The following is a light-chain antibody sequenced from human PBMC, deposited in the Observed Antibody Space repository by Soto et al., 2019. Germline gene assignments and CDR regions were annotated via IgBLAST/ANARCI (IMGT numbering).Light chain of an antibody. Sequence: QSVLTQPPSVPGSPGQSVAISCTGTSSDIGSSNGVSWYQQPPGTAPKLMIYDVNNRPSGVPDRFSGSKSGNTASLTISGLQAEDEADYYCSSYTSSNTYVFGTGTKVTVL. CDR1: SSDIGSSNG. V-gene: IGLV2-18*02. CDR3: SSYTSSNTYV. J-gene: IGLJ1*01. CDR2: DVN.